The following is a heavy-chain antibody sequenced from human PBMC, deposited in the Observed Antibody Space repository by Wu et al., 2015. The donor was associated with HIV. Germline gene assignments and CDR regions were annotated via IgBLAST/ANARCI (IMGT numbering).Heavy chain of an antibody. CDR3: ARVVQYVDAFDI. CDR2: MNPNSGTT. D-gene: IGHD1-1*01. J-gene: IGHJ3*02. Sequence: QVQLVQSGAEVKKPGASVKVSCKASGYSFINYDINWVRQASGQGLEWMGRMNPNSGTTALAQKFQGRVSMTRSTSISTSYMELSSLRSEDTAVYYCARVVQYVDAFDIWGQGTMVTVSS. V-gene: IGHV1-8*01. CDR1: GYSFINYD.